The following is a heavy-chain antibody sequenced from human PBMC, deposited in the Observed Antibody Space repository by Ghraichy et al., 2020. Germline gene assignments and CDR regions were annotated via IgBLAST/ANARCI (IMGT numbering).Heavy chain of an antibody. CDR1: GFTFRSYS. Sequence: GGSLRLSCAASGFTFRSYSMNWVRQAPGKGLEWVSYISSSSSTIYYADSVKGRFTISRDNAKNSLYLQMNSLRDEDTTVYYCARNWNYYYDMDVWGQGTTVTVYS. CDR2: ISSSSSTI. CDR3: ARNWNYYYDMDV. V-gene: IGHV3-48*02. D-gene: IGHD1-1*01. J-gene: IGHJ6*02.